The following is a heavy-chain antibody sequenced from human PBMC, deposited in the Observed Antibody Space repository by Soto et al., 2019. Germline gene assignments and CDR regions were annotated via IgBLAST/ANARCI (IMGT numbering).Heavy chain of an antibody. D-gene: IGHD1-20*01. Sequence: GGSLRLSCAASGFTFSSYSMNWVRQAPGKGLEWVSSISSSSSYIYYADSVKGRFTISRDNAKNSLYLQMNSLRAEDTAVYYCARAGLTGTGVYFDYWGQGTLVTVSS. CDR3: ARAGLTGTGVYFDY. CDR1: GFTFSSYS. J-gene: IGHJ4*02. CDR2: ISSSSSYI. V-gene: IGHV3-21*01.